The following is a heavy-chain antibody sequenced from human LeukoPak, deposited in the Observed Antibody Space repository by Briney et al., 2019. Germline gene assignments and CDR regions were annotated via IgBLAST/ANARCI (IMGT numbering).Heavy chain of an antibody. CDR1: GGSISSGYY. CDR2: IYHSGST. CDR3: ARGGVRPGYVWGSYRPFDY. D-gene: IGHD3-16*02. J-gene: IGHJ4*02. V-gene: IGHV4-38-2*01. Sequence: SETLSLTCAVSGGSISSGYYWGWIRQPPGKGLEWIGSIYHSGSTYYNPSLKSRVTISVDTSKNQFSLKLSSVTAADTAVYYCARGGVRPGYVWGSYRPFDYWGQGTLVTVSS.